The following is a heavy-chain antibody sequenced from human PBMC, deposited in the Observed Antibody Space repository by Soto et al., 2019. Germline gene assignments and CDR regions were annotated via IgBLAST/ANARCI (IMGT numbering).Heavy chain of an antibody. Sequence: SVKVSCKASGGTFSSYTISWVRQAPGQGLEWMGRIIPILGIANYAQKFQGRVTITADKSTSTAYMELSSLRSEDTAVYYCARDDLSSSGLVYYYYGMDVWGQGTTVTVSS. CDR1: GGTFSSYT. J-gene: IGHJ6*02. CDR2: IIPILGIA. CDR3: ARDDLSSSGLVYYYYGMDV. V-gene: IGHV1-69*04. D-gene: IGHD6-13*01.